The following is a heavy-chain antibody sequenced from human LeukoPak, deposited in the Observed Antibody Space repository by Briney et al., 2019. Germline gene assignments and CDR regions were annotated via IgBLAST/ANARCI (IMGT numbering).Heavy chain of an antibody. CDR2: ISYDGSNK. CDR3: AKDKQQLGLFYGMDV. CDR1: GFTFSTYG. V-gene: IGHV3-30*18. J-gene: IGHJ6*02. Sequence: PGGSLRLSCAASGFTFSTYGMHWVRQAPGKGLEWVAAISYDGSNKYNADSVKGRFTISRDNSKNTLYLQMNSLRAEDTAVYYCAKDKQQLGLFYGMDVWGQGTTVTVSS. D-gene: IGHD6-13*01.